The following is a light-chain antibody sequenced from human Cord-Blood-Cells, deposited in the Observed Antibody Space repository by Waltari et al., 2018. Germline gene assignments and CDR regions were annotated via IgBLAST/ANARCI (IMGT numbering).Light chain of an antibody. CDR3: QQYYSTPYT. Sequence: DIVMTQSPDSLAVSLGEWATINCKSSKSVLYSSNTKNYLAWYQQKPGQPPKLLIYWASTRESGVPDRFSGSGSGTDFTLTISSLQAEDVAVYYCQQYYSTPYTFGQGTKLEIK. J-gene: IGKJ2*01. CDR2: WAS. V-gene: IGKV4-1*01. CDR1: KSVLYSSNTKNY.